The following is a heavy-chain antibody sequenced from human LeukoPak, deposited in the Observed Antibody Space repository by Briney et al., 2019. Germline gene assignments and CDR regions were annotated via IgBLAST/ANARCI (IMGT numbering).Heavy chain of an antibody. CDR3: VRPDRAGNYYFDS. J-gene: IGHJ4*02. Sequence: GGSLRLSCSASGFTFSSYDMYWVRQAPGKGLEYISAVSSNGGRTYYADSMKGRFTISRDNSKNTLYLQMSSLRAEDTAVYYCVRPDRAGNYYFDSWGQGVLVTVSS. V-gene: IGHV3-64D*09. CDR2: VSSNGGRT. D-gene: IGHD1-7*01. CDR1: GFTFSSYD.